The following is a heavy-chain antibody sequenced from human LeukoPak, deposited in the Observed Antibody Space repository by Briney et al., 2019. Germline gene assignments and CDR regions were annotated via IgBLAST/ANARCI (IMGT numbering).Heavy chain of an antibody. Sequence: PGGSLRLSCAASGFTFSNYAMHWVRQAPGEGLEYISSISSDGGSTYYADSVKGRFTISRDNSKNTLYLQMGRLRAEDMAVYYCARSNNIVGATYFDYWGQGTLVTVSS. D-gene: IGHD1-26*01. CDR2: ISSDGGST. CDR3: ARSNNIVGATYFDY. CDR1: GFTFSNYA. J-gene: IGHJ4*02. V-gene: IGHV3-64*02.